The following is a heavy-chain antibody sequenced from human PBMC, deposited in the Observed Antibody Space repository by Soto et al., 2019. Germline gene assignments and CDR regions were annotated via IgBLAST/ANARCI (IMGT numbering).Heavy chain of an antibody. J-gene: IGHJ4*02. CDR1: GYTFTGYY. Sequence: GASVKVSCKASGYTFTGYYMHWVRQAPGQGLEWMGWINPNSGGTNYAQKFQGRVTMTRDTSISTAYMELSRLRSDDTAVYYCARAAKIFGVVTSFDYWGQGTLVTVSS. D-gene: IGHD3-3*01. V-gene: IGHV1-2*02. CDR2: INPNSGGT. CDR3: ARAAKIFGVVTSFDY.